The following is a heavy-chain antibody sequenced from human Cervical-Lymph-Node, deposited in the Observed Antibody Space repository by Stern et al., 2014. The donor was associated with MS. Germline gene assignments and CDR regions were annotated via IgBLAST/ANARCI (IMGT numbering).Heavy chain of an antibody. J-gene: IGHJ3*02. CDR1: GFTFSSYS. Sequence: VQLVESGGGLVKPGGSLRLSCAASGFTFSSYSMNWVRQAPGKGLEWVSSISSSSSYIYYADSVKGRFTISRDNAKNSLYLQMNSLRAEDTAVYYCARRPPRIAVAGTEDAFDIWGQGTMVTVSS. V-gene: IGHV3-21*01. CDR2: ISSSSSYI. D-gene: IGHD6-19*01. CDR3: ARRPPRIAVAGTEDAFDI.